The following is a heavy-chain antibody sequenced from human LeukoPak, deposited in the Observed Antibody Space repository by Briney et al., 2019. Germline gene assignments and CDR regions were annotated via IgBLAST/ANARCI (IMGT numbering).Heavy chain of an antibody. D-gene: IGHD3-22*01. CDR1: GDSISRNNSY. Sequence: SETLSLTCTVSGDSISRNNSYCGWIRQPPGKGLEWIGSISYSGNTYYNPSLKSRVSTSVDTSKNQFSLKLSSVTAADTAVYYCGRMISADFYFYYGMDVWGQGTTVTVSS. CDR3: GRMISADFYFYYGMDV. CDR2: ISYSGNT. J-gene: IGHJ6*02. V-gene: IGHV4-39*01.